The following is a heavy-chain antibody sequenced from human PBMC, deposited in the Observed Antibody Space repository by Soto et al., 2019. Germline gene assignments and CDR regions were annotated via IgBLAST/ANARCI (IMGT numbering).Heavy chain of an antibody. V-gene: IGHV3-21*01. CDR2: ISSSSSYI. D-gene: IGHD2-21*02. Sequence: GGSLRLSCAASGFTFSSYSMNWVRQAPGKGLEWVSSISSSSSYIYYADSVKGRFTISRDNAKNSLYLQMNSLRAEDTAVYYCARESRLGDPVGYYYYYMDVWGKGTTVTVSS. CDR3: ARESRLGDPVGYYYYYMDV. J-gene: IGHJ6*03. CDR1: GFTFSSYS.